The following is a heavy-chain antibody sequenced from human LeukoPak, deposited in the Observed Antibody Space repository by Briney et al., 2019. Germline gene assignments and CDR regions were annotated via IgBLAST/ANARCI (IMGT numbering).Heavy chain of an antibody. CDR1: GFTFSSYA. V-gene: IGHV3-23*01. CDR2: ISGSGGST. CDR3: ATPPFFDWLSPLNY. J-gene: IGHJ4*02. D-gene: IGHD3-9*01. Sequence: QTGGSLRLSCAASGFTFSSYAMSWVRQAPGKGLEWVSAISGSGGSTYYADSVKGRFTISRDNSKNTLYLQMNSLRAEDTAVYYCATPPFFDWLSPLNYWGQGTLVTVSS.